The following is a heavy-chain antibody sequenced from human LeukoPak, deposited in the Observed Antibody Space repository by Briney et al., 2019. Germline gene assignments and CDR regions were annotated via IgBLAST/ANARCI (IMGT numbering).Heavy chain of an antibody. CDR3: ARDRLERHFYYYGMDV. D-gene: IGHD1-1*01. CDR2: NTSSSSYI. J-gene: IGHJ6*02. Sequence: GGSLRLSCAASGFTFSSYSMNWVRQAPGKGLEWVSSNTSSSSYIYYGDSVKGRFTISRDNAKNSLYLQMNSLRAEDTAVYYCARDRLERHFYYYGMDVWGQGTTVTVSS. CDR1: GFTFSSYS. V-gene: IGHV3-21*01.